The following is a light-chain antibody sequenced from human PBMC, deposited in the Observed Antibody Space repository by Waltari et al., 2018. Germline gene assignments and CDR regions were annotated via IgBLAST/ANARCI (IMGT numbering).Light chain of an antibody. Sequence: DIVMTQSPDSLAVSLGERATINCKSSQSVLYSSNNKNYLAWYQQKPGQPPKLPLYWASTRESGVPDRFSGSGAGTDFTLTISSLQAEDVAVYYCQEYYGTPPDTFGQGTKLEIK. CDR1: QSVLYSSNNKNY. CDR3: QEYYGTPPDT. J-gene: IGKJ2*01. V-gene: IGKV4-1*01. CDR2: WAS.